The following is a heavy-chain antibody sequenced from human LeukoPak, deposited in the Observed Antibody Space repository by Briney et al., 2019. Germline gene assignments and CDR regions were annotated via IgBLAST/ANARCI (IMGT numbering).Heavy chain of an antibody. V-gene: IGHV3-30-3*01. J-gene: IGHJ5*02. D-gene: IGHD2-2*01. CDR2: ISYDGSNK. CDR3: ARELTHIVVVPAAPNWFDP. Sequence: GGSLRLSCAASGFTFSSYAMHWVRQAPGKGLEWVAVISYDGSNKYYADSVKGRFTISRDNPKNTLYLQMNSLRAEDTAVYYCARELTHIVVVPAAPNWFDPWGQGTLVTVSS. CDR1: GFTFSSYA.